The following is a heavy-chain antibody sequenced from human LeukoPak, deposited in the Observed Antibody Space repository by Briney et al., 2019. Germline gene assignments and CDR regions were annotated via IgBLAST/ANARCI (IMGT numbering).Heavy chain of an antibody. D-gene: IGHD5-12*01. CDR1: GFTFSSYA. CDR2: ISYDGSNK. CDR3: ARDSGYDNCFDY. Sequence: GGSLRLSCAASGFTFSSYAMHWVRQAPGEGLEWVAVISYDGSNKYYADSVKGRFTISRDNSKNTLYLQMNSLRAEDMAVYYCARDSGYDNCFDYWGQGTLVTVSS. J-gene: IGHJ4*02. V-gene: IGHV3-30-3*01.